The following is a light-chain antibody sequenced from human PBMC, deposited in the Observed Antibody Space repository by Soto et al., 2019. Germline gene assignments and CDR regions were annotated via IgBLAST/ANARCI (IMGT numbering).Light chain of an antibody. J-gene: IGKJ5*01. CDR1: ESVTRN. CDR3: QQYNDWPPIT. Sequence: EVVLTQSPVILSVSPGESATLSCRASESVTRNLAWYQHIPGQAPRLLVFHASVRATGIPARFSGSGSWTEFSLTICNLQSEDFAVYFCQQYNDWPPITFGQGTRLEIK. V-gene: IGKV3-15*01. CDR2: HAS.